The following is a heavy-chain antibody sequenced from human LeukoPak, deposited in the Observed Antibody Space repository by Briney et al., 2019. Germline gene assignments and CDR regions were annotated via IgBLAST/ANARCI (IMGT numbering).Heavy chain of an antibody. V-gene: IGHV3-74*01. J-gene: IGHJ4*02. CDR2: INSDGSTT. Sequence: GGSLRLSCAASGFTVSSNYMSWVRQAPGKGLVWVSRINSDGSTTSYADSVEGRFTISRDNAKNTLYLQMNSLRAEDTAVYYCASSIRPFDYWGQGTLVTVSS. CDR3: ASSIRPFDY. CDR1: GFTVSSNY.